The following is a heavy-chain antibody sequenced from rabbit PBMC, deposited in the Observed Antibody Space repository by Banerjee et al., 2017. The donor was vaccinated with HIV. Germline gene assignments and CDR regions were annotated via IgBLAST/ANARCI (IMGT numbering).Heavy chain of an antibody. CDR2: IDGGSGSA. CDR1: GFTISSSCW. V-gene: IGHV1S40*01. D-gene: IGHD1-1*01. Sequence: QSLEESGGDLVKPGASLTLTCTASGFTISSSCWMCWVRQAPGKGLEWIACIDGGSGSAYYASWAKGRLTISKTSSTTVTLQMTSLTAADTATYFCARDLPISGGYSFDLWGPGTLVTVS. J-gene: IGHJ4*01. CDR3: ARDLPISGGYSFDL.